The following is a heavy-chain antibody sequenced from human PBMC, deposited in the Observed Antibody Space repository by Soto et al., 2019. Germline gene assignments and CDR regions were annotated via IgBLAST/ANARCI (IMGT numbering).Heavy chain of an antibody. CDR2: ISGSAITT. J-gene: IGHJ6*02. V-gene: IGHV3-23*01. CDR1: GFTFSSYA. Sequence: EVQLLDSGGGLVQPGGSLRLSCAASGFTFSSYAMSWVRQAPGKGLEWVSAISGSAITTYYADSVKGRFTISRDNSKNTVYLQMNSLRAEDTAIYHCAKVIVARGGMDVWGRGTTVPVSS. CDR3: AKVIVARGGMDV. D-gene: IGHD6-6*01.